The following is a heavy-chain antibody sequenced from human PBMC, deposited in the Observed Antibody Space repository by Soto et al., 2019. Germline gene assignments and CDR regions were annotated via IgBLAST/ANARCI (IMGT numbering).Heavy chain of an antibody. CDR3: ARVAAAGMKHFDY. J-gene: IGHJ4*02. V-gene: IGHV3-74*01. CDR1: GFTFSSYW. Sequence: GGSLRLSCAASGFTFSSYWMHWVRQAPGKGLVWVSRINSDGSSTSYADSVKGRFTISRDNAKNTLYLQMNSLRAEDTAVHYCARVAAAGMKHFDYWGQGTLVTVSS. D-gene: IGHD6-13*01. CDR2: INSDGSST.